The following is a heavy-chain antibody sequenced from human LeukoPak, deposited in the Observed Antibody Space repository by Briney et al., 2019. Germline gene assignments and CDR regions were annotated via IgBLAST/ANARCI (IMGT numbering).Heavy chain of an antibody. D-gene: IGHD3-9*01. CDR2: IYSGGST. J-gene: IGHJ4*02. CDR3: ASSESDLLTGYYNDY. V-gene: IGHV3-53*04. Sequence: PGGSLRLSCAASGFTVSSNYMSWVRQAPGKGLEWVSVIYSGGSTYYADSVKGRFTISRHNSKNTLYPQMNSLRAEDTAVYYCASSESDLLTGYYNDYWGQGTLVTVSS. CDR1: GFTVSSNY.